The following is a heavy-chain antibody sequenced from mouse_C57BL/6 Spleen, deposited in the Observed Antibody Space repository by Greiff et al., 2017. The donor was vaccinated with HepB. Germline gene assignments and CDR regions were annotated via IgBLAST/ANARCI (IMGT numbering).Heavy chain of an antibody. CDR3: ARPYYGSSYGYFDV. Sequence: QVQLQQPGAELVRPGSSVKLSCKASGYTFTSYWMHWVKQRPIQGLEWIGNIDPSDSETHYNQKFKDKATLTVDKSSSTAYMKLSSLTSEDSAVYYCARPYYGSSYGYFDVWGTGTTVTVSS. V-gene: IGHV1-52*01. CDR1: GYTFTSYW. CDR2: IDPSDSET. J-gene: IGHJ1*03. D-gene: IGHD1-1*01.